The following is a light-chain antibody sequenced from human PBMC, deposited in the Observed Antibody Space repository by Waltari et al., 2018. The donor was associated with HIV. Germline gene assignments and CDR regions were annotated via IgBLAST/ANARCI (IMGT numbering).Light chain of an antibody. CDR1: DNISTY. CDR2: GAS. CDR3: QQYHDWPLT. V-gene: IGKV3D-15*01. J-gene: IGKJ3*01. Sequence: IVMPQSQSTLAAFPGADATVFCRAGDNISTYLVWYQINPGQTPRLLIFGASTRATGVPLRFSGTGSGTEFTLTISGLQSDDAGVYHCQQYHDWPLTFGPGTKVEIK.